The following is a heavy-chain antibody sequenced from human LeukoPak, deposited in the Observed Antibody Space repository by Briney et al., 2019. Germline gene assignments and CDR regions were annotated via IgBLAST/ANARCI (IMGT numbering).Heavy chain of an antibody. Sequence: GGSLRLSCAASGFTFDDYAMHWVRHAPGKGLEWVSGISWNSGSIGYADSVKGRFTISRDNAKNSLYLQMNSLRAEDTAVYYCARTQTYSSGWFDFDYWGQGTLVTVSS. V-gene: IGHV3-9*01. CDR1: GFTFDDYA. J-gene: IGHJ4*02. CDR2: ISWNSGSI. D-gene: IGHD6-19*01. CDR3: ARTQTYSSGWFDFDY.